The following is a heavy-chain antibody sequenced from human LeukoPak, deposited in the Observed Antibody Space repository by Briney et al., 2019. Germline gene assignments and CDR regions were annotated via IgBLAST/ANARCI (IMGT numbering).Heavy chain of an antibody. Sequence: GASVKDAFMTSGYTFTSYGISGVRQAPGQGLEWMGWISAYNGNTNYAQKLQGRVTMTTDTSTSTAYMELRSLRSDDTAVYYCARDRGSPYYYDSSGHFYFDYWGQGTLVTVSS. CDR1: GYTFTSYG. CDR2: ISAYNGNT. V-gene: IGHV1-18*01. CDR3: ARDRGSPYYYDSSGHFYFDY. J-gene: IGHJ4*02. D-gene: IGHD3-22*01.